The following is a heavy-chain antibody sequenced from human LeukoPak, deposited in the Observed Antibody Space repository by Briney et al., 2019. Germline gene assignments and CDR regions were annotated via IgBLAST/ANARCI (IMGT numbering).Heavy chain of an antibody. D-gene: IGHD3-10*01. CDR1: GGSISSGGYY. CDR3: ARDTRRGVDY. CDR2: IYYSGST. Sequence: SETLSLTCTVSGGSISSGGYYWSWIRQHPGKGLEWIGYIYYSGSTYYNPSLKSRVTISVDTSKNQCSLKLSSVTAADTAVYYCARDTRRGVDYWGQGTLVTVSS. J-gene: IGHJ4*02. V-gene: IGHV4-31*03.